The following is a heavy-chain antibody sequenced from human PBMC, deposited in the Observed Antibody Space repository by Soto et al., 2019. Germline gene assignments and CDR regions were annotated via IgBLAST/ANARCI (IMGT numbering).Heavy chain of an antibody. Sequence: QVQLVESGGGVVQPGRSLRLSCAASGFTFSSYGMHWVRQAPGKGLEWVAVIWYDGSNKYYADSVKGRFTISRDNSKNTLYLQMNSLRAEDTAVYYCARDYSPYSSSWYTAFDIWGQGTMVTVSS. D-gene: IGHD6-13*01. CDR2: IWYDGSNK. J-gene: IGHJ3*02. CDR3: ARDYSPYSSSWYTAFDI. CDR1: GFTFSSYG. V-gene: IGHV3-33*01.